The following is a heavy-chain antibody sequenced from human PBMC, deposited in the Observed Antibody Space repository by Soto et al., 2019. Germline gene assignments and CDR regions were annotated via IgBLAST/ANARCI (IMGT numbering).Heavy chain of an antibody. D-gene: IGHD7-27*01. V-gene: IGHV4-59*08. J-gene: IGHJ4*02. CDR3: ARRWGRTFDY. CDR1: GGSISSYY. CDR2: IYDSGST. Sequence: QVQLQESGPGLVKPSETLSLTCTVSGGSISSYYWRWIRQPPGKGLEWIGYIYDSGSTNYNPSLKSRVTISVDTSKNKFSLKLSSVTAADTAVYYCARRWGRTFDYWGQGTLVTVSS.